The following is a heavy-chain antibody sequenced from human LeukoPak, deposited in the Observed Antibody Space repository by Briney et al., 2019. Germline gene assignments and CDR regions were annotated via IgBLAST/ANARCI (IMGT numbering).Heavy chain of an antibody. J-gene: IGHJ4*02. CDR1: GFTFTGYA. Sequence: GGSLRLSCTASGFTFTGYAMNWVRQAPGKGLDWVSAISGSGISTYYTDSVKGRFTISRDNSKNTLYLQMNSLRAEDTAVYYCARDGYYDSSGYYYVGLLFDYWGQGTLVTVSS. CDR3: ARDGYYDSSGYYYVGLLFDY. CDR2: ISGSGIST. V-gene: IGHV3-23*01. D-gene: IGHD3-22*01.